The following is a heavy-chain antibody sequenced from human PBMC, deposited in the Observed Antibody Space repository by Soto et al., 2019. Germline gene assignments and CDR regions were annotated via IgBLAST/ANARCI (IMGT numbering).Heavy chain of an antibody. CDR2: ISYDGSNK. CDR3: ARDRHQRDSSGSFDY. Sequence: GGSLRLSCAASGFTFSSYAMHWVRQAPGKGLEWVAVISYDGSNKYYADSVKGRFTISRDNSKNTLYLQMNSLRAEDTAVYYCARDRHQRDSSGSFDYWGQGTLVTVSS. CDR1: GFTFSSYA. D-gene: IGHD3-10*01. V-gene: IGHV3-30*04. J-gene: IGHJ4*02.